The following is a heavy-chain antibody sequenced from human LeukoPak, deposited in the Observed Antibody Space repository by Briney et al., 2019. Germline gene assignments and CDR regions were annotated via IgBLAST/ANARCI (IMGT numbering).Heavy chain of an antibody. J-gene: IGHJ4*02. Sequence: PSETLSLTCAVSGVSFDHYYWSWVRQTPGKGLEWIGEINHSGYTNDSPSLKSRVILSIDTSRKQFSLNLRSVTVADTGIYYCTRMTAGHDYWGQGTLVTVSS. CDR2: INHSGYT. CDR3: TRMTAGHDY. D-gene: IGHD2-21*02. CDR1: GVSFDHYY. V-gene: IGHV4-34*01.